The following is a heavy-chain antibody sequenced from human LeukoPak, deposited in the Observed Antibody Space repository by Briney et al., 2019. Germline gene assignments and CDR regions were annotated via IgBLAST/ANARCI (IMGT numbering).Heavy chain of an antibody. V-gene: IGHV4-30-4*01. J-gene: IGHJ4*02. CDR1: GGSISSGDYY. CDR3: ARVGGRFSYGYVDY. Sequence: SETLSLTCTVSGGSISSGDYYWSWIRQPPGKDLEWIGYISYSGSTYYNPSLKSRVTISVDTSKNQFSLKLRSVTAADTAVYYCARVGGRFSYGYVDYWGQGTLVTVSS. CDR2: ISYSGST. D-gene: IGHD5-18*01.